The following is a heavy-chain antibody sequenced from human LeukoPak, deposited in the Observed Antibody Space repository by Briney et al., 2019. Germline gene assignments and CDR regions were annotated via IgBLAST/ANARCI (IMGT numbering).Heavy chain of an antibody. CDR1: GGSISSSSYY. D-gene: IGHD2-15*01. J-gene: IGHJ4*02. CDR3: ARHRALVVVAATRLGLVNY. V-gene: IGHV4-39*01. CDR2: VYYSGST. Sequence: SETLSLTCTVSGGSISSSSYYWGWIRQPPGKGLEWIGSVYYSGSTYYNPSLKSRVTISVDTSKNQFSLKLSSVTAPDTAVYYCARHRALVVVAATRLGLVNYWGQGTLVTVSS.